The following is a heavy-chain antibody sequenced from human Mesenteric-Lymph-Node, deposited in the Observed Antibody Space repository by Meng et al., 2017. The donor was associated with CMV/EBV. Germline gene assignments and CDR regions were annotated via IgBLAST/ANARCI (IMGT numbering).Heavy chain of an antibody. D-gene: IGHD3-22*01. Sequence: GGSLRLSCAASGFTFSSYAMSWVRQAPGKGLEWVAVIWYDGSNKYYADSVKGRFTISRDNSKNTLYLQMNSLRAEDTAVYYCAKDFPEWLSLGGMDVWGQGTTVTVSS. CDR2: IWYDGSNK. CDR1: GFTFSSYA. J-gene: IGHJ6*02. V-gene: IGHV3-33*06. CDR3: AKDFPEWLSLGGMDV.